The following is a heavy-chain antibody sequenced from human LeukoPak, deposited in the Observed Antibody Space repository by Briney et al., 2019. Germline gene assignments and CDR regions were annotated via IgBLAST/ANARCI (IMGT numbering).Heavy chain of an antibody. V-gene: IGHV3-30*18. CDR3: AKEETAQISTWYDY. J-gene: IGHJ4*02. Sequence: PGGSLRLSCATSGFTFSNYGMHWVRQAPGEGLEWVAVVSYEGKSQYYADSVRGRFTISRDNSKNTLYLQMNSLRGEDAAVYYCAKEETAQISTWYDYWGQGTLVTVSS. CDR2: VSYEGKSQ. CDR1: GFTFSNYG. D-gene: IGHD6-13*01.